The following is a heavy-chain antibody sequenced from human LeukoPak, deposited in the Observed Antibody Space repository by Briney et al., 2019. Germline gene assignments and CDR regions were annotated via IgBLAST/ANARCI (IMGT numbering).Heavy chain of an antibody. D-gene: IGHD3-3*01. J-gene: IGHJ6*03. Sequence: SETLSLTCTVSGGSISSYYWSWIRQPPGKGLEWIGDIYYSGSTNYNPSLKSRVTISVDTSKNQFSLKLSSVTAADTAVYYCARAYYDFWSGRYYYYMDVWGKGTTVTVSS. V-gene: IGHV4-59*01. CDR1: GGSISSYY. CDR3: ARAYYDFWSGRYYYYMDV. CDR2: IYYSGST.